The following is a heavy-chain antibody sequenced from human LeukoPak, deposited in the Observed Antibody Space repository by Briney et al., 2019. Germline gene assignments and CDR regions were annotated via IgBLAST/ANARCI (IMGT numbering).Heavy chain of an antibody. D-gene: IGHD3-10*01. CDR3: ARGLHYYGSGTNLDY. CDR1: GFTFSSYA. CDR2: ISGSGGST. Sequence: GGSLRLSCAASGFTFSSYAMSWVRQAPGKGLEWVSAISGSGGSTYYADSVKGRFTISRDNSKNTLYLQMNSLRAEDTAVYYCARGLHYYGSGTNLDYWGQGTLVTVS. J-gene: IGHJ4*02. V-gene: IGHV3-23*01.